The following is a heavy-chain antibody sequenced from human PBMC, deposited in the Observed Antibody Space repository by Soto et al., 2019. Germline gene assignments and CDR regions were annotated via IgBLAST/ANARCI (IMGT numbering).Heavy chain of an antibody. CDR1: GLSLSSYA. CDR3: AKYLMALGGFDP. D-gene: IGHD3-16*01. Sequence: GGSLRLSCAASGLSLSSYAMRWVRQAPGKGLEWVSSISPSGGTTYYADSVKGRFTISRDNSKNTLYLQMNSLRAEDTAVYYCAKYLMALGGFDPWGQGTLVTVSS. CDR2: ISPSGGTT. V-gene: IGHV3-23*01. J-gene: IGHJ5*02.